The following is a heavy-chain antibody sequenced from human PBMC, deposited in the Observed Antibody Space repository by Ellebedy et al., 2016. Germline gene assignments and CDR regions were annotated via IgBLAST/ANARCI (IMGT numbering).Heavy chain of an antibody. CDR2: IYSGGST. J-gene: IGHJ4*02. CDR1: GFTFSSYS. V-gene: IGHV3-66*01. Sequence: GGSLRLSXAASGFTFSSYSMSWVRQAPGKGLEWVSVIYSGGSTYYADSVKGRFTISRDNSKNTLYLQMNSLRAEDTAVYYCARDRRIVGATTSWGQGTLVTVSS. CDR3: ARDRRIVGATTS. D-gene: IGHD1-26*01.